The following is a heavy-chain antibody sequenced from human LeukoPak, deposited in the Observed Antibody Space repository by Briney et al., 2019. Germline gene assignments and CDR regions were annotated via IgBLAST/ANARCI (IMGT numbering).Heavy chain of an antibody. V-gene: IGHV4-59*01. CDR1: GGSISSYY. Sequence: SETLSLTCTVSGGSISSYYRSWIRQPPGKGLEWIGYIYYSGSTNYNPSPKSRVTISVDTSKNQFSLKLSSVTAADTAVYYCARVRQTTVDYWGQGTLVTVSS. CDR3: ARVRQTTVDY. D-gene: IGHD4-17*01. CDR2: IYYSGST. J-gene: IGHJ4*02.